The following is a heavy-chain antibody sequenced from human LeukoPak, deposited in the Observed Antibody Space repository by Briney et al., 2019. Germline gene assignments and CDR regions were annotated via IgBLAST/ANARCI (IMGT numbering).Heavy chain of an antibody. CDR1: GGSITSSSYY. D-gene: IGHD6-19*01. CDR2: IYYSGST. V-gene: IGHV4-39*01. CDR3: ARWDSEWLEGAFDI. J-gene: IGHJ3*02. Sequence: SSETLSLTCTVSGGSITSSSYYWGWIRQPPGKGLEWIGSIYYSGSTYYNPSLKSRVTISVDTSKNQFSLKLSSVTAEDTAVYYCARWDSEWLEGAFDIWGQGTMVTVSS.